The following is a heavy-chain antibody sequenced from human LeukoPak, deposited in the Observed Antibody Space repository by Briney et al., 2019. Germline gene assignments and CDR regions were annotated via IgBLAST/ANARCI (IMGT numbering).Heavy chain of an antibody. J-gene: IGHJ4*02. CDR1: RGSISSYY. CDR3: ARHLNGAGAGSFDY. Sequence: SETLSLTCTVSRGSISSYYWSWIRQPPGKGLEWIGYIYYSGSTNYNPSLKSRLTISVDTANNQFSLKLSSVTAADTAMYYCARHLNGAGAGSFDYWGQGTLVIVSS. D-gene: IGHD6-13*01. CDR2: IYYSGST. V-gene: IGHV4-59*08.